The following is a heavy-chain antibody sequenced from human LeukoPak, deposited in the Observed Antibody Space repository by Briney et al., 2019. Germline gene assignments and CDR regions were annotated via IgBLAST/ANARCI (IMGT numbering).Heavy chain of an antibody. V-gene: IGHV1-69*04. CDR2: IIPILGIA. CDR1: GGTFSSYA. J-gene: IGHJ4*02. CDR3: ARGARYSGSYAWWRHFDY. Sequence: GASVKVSCKASGGTFSSYAISWVRQAPGQGLEWMGRIIPILGIANYAQKFQGRVTITADKSTSTAYMELSRLRSDDTAVYYCARGARYSGSYAWWRHFDYWGQGTLVTVSS. D-gene: IGHD1-26*01.